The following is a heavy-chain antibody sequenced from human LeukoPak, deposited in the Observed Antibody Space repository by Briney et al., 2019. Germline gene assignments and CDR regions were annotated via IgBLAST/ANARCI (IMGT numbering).Heavy chain of an antibody. CDR3: ARGPEFGDRLDYFDY. Sequence: PGGSLRLSCAASGFTFIRHWMGWVRQAPGKGLEWVANIKQDASQYYVDSVRGRFIISRVNAKNSLSLQVNSLRLEDTAVYYCARGPEFGDRLDYFDYWGQGTLVTVSS. D-gene: IGHD4-17*01. CDR2: IKQDASQ. V-gene: IGHV3-7*01. CDR1: GFTFIRHW. J-gene: IGHJ4*02.